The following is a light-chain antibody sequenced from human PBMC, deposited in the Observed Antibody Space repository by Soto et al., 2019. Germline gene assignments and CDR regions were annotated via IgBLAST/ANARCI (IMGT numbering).Light chain of an antibody. CDR1: SSDVDCYNY. J-gene: IGLJ1*01. CDR3: CSYAGSYTSYV. V-gene: IGLV2-11*01. Sequence: QSVLTQPRSVSGSPGQSVTISCTGTSSDVDCYNYVSWYQQHPGKAPKLMIYDVSERPSGVPDRFSGSKSGNTASLTISGLQAEDEADYYCCSYAGSYTSYVFGTGTKVTV. CDR2: DVS.